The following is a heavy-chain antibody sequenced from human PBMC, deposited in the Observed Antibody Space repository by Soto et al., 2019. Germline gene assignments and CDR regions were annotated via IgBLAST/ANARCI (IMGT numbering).Heavy chain of an antibody. Sequence: LGESLKISCKGSGYSFTSYWISWVRQMPGKGLEWMGRIDPSDSYTNYSPSFQGHVTISADKSISTAYLQWSSLKASDTAMYYCARQGITMVRGVIPAQHDWGQGTLVTVSS. CDR3: ARQGITMVRGVIPAQHD. CDR1: GYSFTSYW. J-gene: IGHJ4*02. CDR2: IDPSDSYT. V-gene: IGHV5-10-1*01. D-gene: IGHD3-10*01.